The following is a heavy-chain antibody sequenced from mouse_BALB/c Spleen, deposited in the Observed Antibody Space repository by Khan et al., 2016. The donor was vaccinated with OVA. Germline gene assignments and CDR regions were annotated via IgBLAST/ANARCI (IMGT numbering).Heavy chain of an antibody. D-gene: IGHD1-1*01. J-gene: IGHJ3*01. CDR3: ARSYDGAWFAY. CDR1: GYTFTDYV. V-gene: IGHV1-77*01. CDR2: IYPGSGST. Sequence: QVQLQQSGPELVKPGTSVKMSCKASGYTFTDYVISWVKQRTGQGLEWIVEIYPGSGSTYYNGKFKGKATLTADKSSNTAYMQLSSLTSEDSAVYFCARSYDGAWFAYWGQGTLVTVSA.